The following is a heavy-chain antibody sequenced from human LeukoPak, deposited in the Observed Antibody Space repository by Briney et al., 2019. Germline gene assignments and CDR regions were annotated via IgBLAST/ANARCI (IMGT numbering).Heavy chain of an antibody. CDR3: ARDSGGDVVVPAANPYYYYGMDV. J-gene: IGHJ6*02. CDR1: GYTFTGYY. V-gene: IGHV1-2*04. D-gene: IGHD2-2*01. CDR2: INPNSGGT. Sequence: GASVKVSCKASGYTFTGYYMHWVRQAPGQGLEWMGWINPNSGGTNYAQKFQGWVTMTRDTSISTAYMELSRLRSDDTAVYYCARDSGGDVVVPAANPYYYYGMDVWGQGTTVTVSS.